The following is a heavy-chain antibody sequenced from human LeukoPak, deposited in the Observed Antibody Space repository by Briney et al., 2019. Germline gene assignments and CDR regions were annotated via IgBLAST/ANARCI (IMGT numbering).Heavy chain of an antibody. J-gene: IGHJ4*02. CDR1: GFPFSSYA. Sequence: GGSLRLSCAASGFPFSSYAMTWVRQAPGKGLEWVSSISGDGATTYHADSVKGRFTISRDNAKNSLYLQMNSLRAEDTAVYYCARGGAMIRGVSPLDYWGQGTLVTVSS. V-gene: IGHV3-23*01. CDR2: ISGDGATT. D-gene: IGHD3-10*01. CDR3: ARGGAMIRGVSPLDY.